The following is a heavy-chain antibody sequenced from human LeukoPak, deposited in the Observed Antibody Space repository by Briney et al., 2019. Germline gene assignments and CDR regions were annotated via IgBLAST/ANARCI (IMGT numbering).Heavy chain of an antibody. J-gene: IGHJ6*02. CDR1: GFTFDDYA. CDR2: ISWNSGSI. V-gene: IGHV3-9*01. Sequence: PGGSLRLSCAVSGFTFDDYAMHWVRQAPGKGLEWVSGISWNSGSIGYADSVKGRFTISRDNAKNSLYLQMNSLRAEDTALYYCVRNRGDIQYYGMDVWGQGTTVTVSS. D-gene: IGHD3-10*01. CDR3: VRNRGDIQYYGMDV.